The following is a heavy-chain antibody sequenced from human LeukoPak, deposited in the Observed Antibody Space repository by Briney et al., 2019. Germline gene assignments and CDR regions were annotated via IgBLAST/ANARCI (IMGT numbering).Heavy chain of an antibody. CDR1: GGSISSYY. D-gene: IGHD3-9*01. CDR3: AREDYDIVTGYGNFDY. V-gene: IGHV4-4*07. CDR2: IYTSGNT. Sequence: SETLSLTCTVSGGSISSYYWSWIRQPAGKGLEWIGHIYTSGNTNYNPSLKSRVSMSVDTSKNQFSLRLSSVTAADTAVYYCAREDYDIVTGYGNFDYWSQGTLVTVSS. J-gene: IGHJ4*02.